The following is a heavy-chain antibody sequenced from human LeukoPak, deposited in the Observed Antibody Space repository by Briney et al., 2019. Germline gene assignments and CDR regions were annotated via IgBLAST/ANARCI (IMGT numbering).Heavy chain of an antibody. V-gene: IGHV4-59*01. CDR1: GGSISSYY. J-gene: IGHJ6*02. CDR2: IYYSGST. Sequence: PSETLSLTCTVSGGSISSYYWSWIRQPPGKGLEWIGYIYYSGSTNYNPSLKSRVTISVDTSKNQFSLKLSPVTAADTAVYYCARSSSWPAGLTYGMDVWGQGTTVTVSS. CDR3: ARSSSWPAGLTYGMDV. D-gene: IGHD6-13*01.